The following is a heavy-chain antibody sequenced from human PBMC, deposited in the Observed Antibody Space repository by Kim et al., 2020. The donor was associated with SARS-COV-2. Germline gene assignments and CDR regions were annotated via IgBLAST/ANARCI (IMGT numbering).Heavy chain of an antibody. CDR2: IYYSGST. Sequence: SETLSLTCTVSGGSISSYYWSWIRQPPGKGLEWIGYIYYSGSTNYNPSLKSRVTISVDTSKNQFSLKLSSVTAADTAVYYCARGGCTSCYMGGWFDPWGQGTLVTVSS. D-gene: IGHD2-2*02. V-gene: IGHV4-59*13. CDR1: GGSISSYY. CDR3: ARGGCTSCYMGGWFDP. J-gene: IGHJ5*02.